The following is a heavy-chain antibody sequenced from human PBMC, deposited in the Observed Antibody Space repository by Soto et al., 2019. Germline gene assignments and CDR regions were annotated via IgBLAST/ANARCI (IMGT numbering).Heavy chain of an antibody. V-gene: IGHV3-11*01. J-gene: IGHJ4*02. Sequence: QVQLVESGGGLVKTSGSLRIACAASGFTFSDYYMSWVRQAPGKGLEWVSYISSSGNTIYYADSVKGRFTISRDNAKNSVYLQMNSLRAEDTALYFCAKMSSENYYDPVFSWGQGTLDTVSS. CDR3: AKMSSENYYDPVFS. CDR1: GFTFSDYY. CDR2: ISSSGNTI. D-gene: IGHD3-22*01.